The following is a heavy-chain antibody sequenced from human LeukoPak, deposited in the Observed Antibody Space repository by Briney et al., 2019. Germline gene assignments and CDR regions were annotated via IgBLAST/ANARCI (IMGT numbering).Heavy chain of an antibody. J-gene: IGHJ4*02. CDR2: ISSSGSTI. Sequence: PGGSLRLSCAASGFTFSSYEMNWVRQAPGKGLEWVSYISSSGSTIYYADSVKGRFTISRDNAKNSLYLQMNSLRAEDTAVYYCARETTVIPLWGQGTLVTVSS. CDR3: ARETTVIPL. D-gene: IGHD4-17*01. V-gene: IGHV3-48*03. CDR1: GFTFSSYE.